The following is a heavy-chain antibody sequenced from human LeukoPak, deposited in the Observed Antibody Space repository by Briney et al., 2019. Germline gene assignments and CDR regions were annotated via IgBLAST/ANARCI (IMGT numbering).Heavy chain of an antibody. V-gene: IGHV3-48*04. CDR2: ISSSSSTI. Sequence: GGALRLPRAASGFTFRSYSMNWVRPAPGKGLEWVSYISSSSSTIYYADSVKGRFTISRDNAKNSLYLQMNSLRAEDTAVYYCARDMSSSGIDYWGQGTLVTVSS. CDR3: ARDMSSSGIDY. D-gene: IGHD6-13*01. J-gene: IGHJ4*02. CDR1: GFTFRSYS.